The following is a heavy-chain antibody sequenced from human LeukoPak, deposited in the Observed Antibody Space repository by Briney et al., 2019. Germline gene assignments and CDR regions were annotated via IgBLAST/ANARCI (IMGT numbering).Heavy chain of an antibody. CDR2: INLNSGGT. Sequence: GASVKVSCKASGYTFTGYYMHWVRQAPGQGLEWMGWINLNSGGTNYAQKFQGRVTMTRDTSISTAYMELSRLRSDDTAVYYCARKLGRDYDSSGYYGFDYWGQGTLVTVSS. CDR1: GYTFTGYY. V-gene: IGHV1-2*02. CDR3: ARKLGRDYDSSGYYGFDY. D-gene: IGHD3-22*01. J-gene: IGHJ4*02.